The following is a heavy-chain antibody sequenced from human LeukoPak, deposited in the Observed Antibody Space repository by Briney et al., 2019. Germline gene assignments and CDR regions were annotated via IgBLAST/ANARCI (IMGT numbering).Heavy chain of an antibody. CDR1: GYTFTSYG. J-gene: IGHJ4*02. CDR2: ISAYNGNT. D-gene: IGHD3-22*01. V-gene: IGHV1-18*01. CDR3: ARVRYYDSSGYYGYFDY. Sequence: GSSVKVSCKASGYTFTSYGISWVRQAPGQGLEWMGWISAYNGNTNYAQKLQGRVTMTTDTSTSTAYVELRSLRSDDTAVYYCARVRYYDSSGYYGYFDYWGQGTLVTVSS.